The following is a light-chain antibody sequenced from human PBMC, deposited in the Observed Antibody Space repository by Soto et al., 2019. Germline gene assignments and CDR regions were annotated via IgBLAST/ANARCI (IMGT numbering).Light chain of an antibody. Sequence: EIVLTQSPGTLSLSPGERATLSCRASQSVSSNYLAWYQQKPGQAPRLLIYGASSRATGIPDRFSGSGSGTDFTLTISRLEPEDFAVFYCQQYGSSPYTFGQGTKVDI. CDR3: QQYGSSPYT. V-gene: IGKV3-20*01. J-gene: IGKJ2*01. CDR2: GAS. CDR1: QSVSSNY.